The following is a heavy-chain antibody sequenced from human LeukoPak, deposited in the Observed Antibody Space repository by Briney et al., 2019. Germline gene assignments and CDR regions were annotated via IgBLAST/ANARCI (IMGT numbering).Heavy chain of an antibody. J-gene: IGHJ4*02. D-gene: IGHD3-22*01. CDR3: ARDQPDSSGYYYGY. V-gene: IGHV3-53*01. CDR1: GFTVNSNY. CDR2: IYSDGNT. Sequence: QAGGSLRLSCAASGFTVNSNYMTWVRQAPGKGLEWVSIIYSDGNTYYADSVKGRFTISRDNPKNTLYLQMTSLRAEDTAVYYCARDQPDSSGYYYGYWGQGTLVTVSS.